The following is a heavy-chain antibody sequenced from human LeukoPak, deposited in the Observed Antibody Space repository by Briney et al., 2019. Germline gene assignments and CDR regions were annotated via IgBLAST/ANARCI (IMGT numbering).Heavy chain of an antibody. CDR3: ARGDYGDYDL. CDR1: GYTLTSYD. V-gene: IGHV1-18*01. J-gene: IGHJ2*01. CDR2: ISAYNGNT. Sequence: ASVKVSCKASGYTLTSYDINWVRQATGQGLEWMGWISAYNGNTNYAQKLQGRVTMTTDTSTSTAYMELRSLRSDDTAVYYCARGDYGDYDLWGRGTLVTVSS. D-gene: IGHD4-17*01.